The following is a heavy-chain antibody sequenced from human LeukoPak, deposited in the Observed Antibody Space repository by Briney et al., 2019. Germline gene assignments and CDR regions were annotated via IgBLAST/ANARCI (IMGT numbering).Heavy chain of an antibody. V-gene: IGHV4-59*01. CDR1: GGSISSYY. D-gene: IGHD6-13*01. J-gene: IGHJ4*02. CDR2: IYYSGSN. Sequence: PSESLSLTCTVSGGSISSYYWSWIRQPPGKGLEWIGYIYYSGSNNYNPSLKSRVTISVDTSKNQFSLKLSSVTAADTAVYYCASSQQQLSLSFDYWGQGTLVTVSS. CDR3: ASSQQQLSLSFDY.